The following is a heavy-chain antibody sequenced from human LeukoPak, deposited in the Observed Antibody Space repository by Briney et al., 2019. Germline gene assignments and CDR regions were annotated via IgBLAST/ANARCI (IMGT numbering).Heavy chain of an antibody. Sequence: GGSLRLSCAASGFTFSSYGMHWVRQAPGKGLEWVTFIRYDGSNKYYTDSVKGRFTISRDDSKNTLYLQMNSLRAEDTAVYYCAKGEYSSSPFDPWGQGTLVTVSS. D-gene: IGHD6-6*01. CDR1: GFTFSSYG. CDR3: AKGEYSSSPFDP. V-gene: IGHV3-30*02. J-gene: IGHJ5*02. CDR2: IRYDGSNK.